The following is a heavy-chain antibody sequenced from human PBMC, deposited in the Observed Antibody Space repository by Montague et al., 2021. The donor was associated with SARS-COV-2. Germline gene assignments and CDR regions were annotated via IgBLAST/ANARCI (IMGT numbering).Heavy chain of an antibody. CDR1: GGSISRYY. Sequence: SETLSLTCTVSGGSISRYYWTWIRQSPGRGLEWIGYIYKSEKTNYNPSLKSRVTISEDTSKNQFSLKLRSVTAADTAVYYCARNIGWYSHDRWGQGTLVTVSS. CDR2: IYKSEKT. V-gene: IGHV4-59*08. D-gene: IGHD6-19*01. J-gene: IGHJ5*02. CDR3: ARNIGWYSHDR.